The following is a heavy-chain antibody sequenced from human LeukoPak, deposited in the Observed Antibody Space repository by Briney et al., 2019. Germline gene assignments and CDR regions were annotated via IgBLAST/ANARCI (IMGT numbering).Heavy chain of an antibody. CDR1: GLTVSNNY. J-gene: IGHJ4*02. V-gene: IGHV3-53*01. D-gene: IGHD5-24*01. CDR2: IYSGGST. CDR3: ARRDDHNGRDY. Sequence: PGGSLRLSCVVSGLTVSNNYMSWVRQAPRKGLEWVSLIYSGGSTYYADSVKGRFTISRDNSKNTVYLQMNSPRAEDTAMYYCARRDDHNGRDYWGQGTLVTVSS.